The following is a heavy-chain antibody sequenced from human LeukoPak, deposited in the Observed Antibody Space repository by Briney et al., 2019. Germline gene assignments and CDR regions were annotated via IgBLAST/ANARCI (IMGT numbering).Heavy chain of an antibody. CDR3: AKHPTTYSSGWYDLWNVGYYFDY. J-gene: IGHJ4*02. D-gene: IGHD6-19*01. V-gene: IGHV3-23*01. CDR2: ISGSGGST. CDR1: GFTFSSYA. Sequence: GGSLRLSCAASGFTFSSYAMSWVRQAPGKGLEWVSAISGSGGSTYYADSVKGRFTISRDNSKSTLYLQMNSLRAADTAVYYCAKHPTTYSSGWYDLWNVGYYFDYWGQGTLVTVSS.